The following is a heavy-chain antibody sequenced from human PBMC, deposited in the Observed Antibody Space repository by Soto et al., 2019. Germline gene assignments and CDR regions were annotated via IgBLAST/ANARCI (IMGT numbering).Heavy chain of an antibody. V-gene: IGHV3-23*01. J-gene: IGHJ3*01. CDR2: ISGSGGST. CDR1: VFTFSSYA. CDR3: AKDQAVTMIWEPRSPFG. D-gene: IGHD3-22*01. Sequence: PGGSLRLSCAASVFTFSSYAMSCVRHSPGKGLEWVSAISGSGGSTYYADSVKGRFTISRDNSKNTLYLQMNSLRAEDTAVYYCAKDQAVTMIWEPRSPFGWGQGTKVTLSS.